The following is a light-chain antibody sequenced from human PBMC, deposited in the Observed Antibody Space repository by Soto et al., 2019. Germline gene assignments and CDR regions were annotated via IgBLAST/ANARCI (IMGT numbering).Light chain of an antibody. CDR3: QHYNNWPPIT. CDR2: GAS. J-gene: IGKJ5*01. V-gene: IGKV3-15*01. Sequence: EIVMTQSPATLSVSPGERATLSCRASQSVSSNLAWYQQKPGQAPRLLIYGASTRATGIPASFSGSGSGTDFNLTISSLQSEDCAVSYCQHYNNWPPITFGQGTRLEIK. CDR1: QSVSSN.